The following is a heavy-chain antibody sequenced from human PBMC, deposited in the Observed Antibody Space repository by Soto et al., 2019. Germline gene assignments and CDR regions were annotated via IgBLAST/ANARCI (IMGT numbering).Heavy chain of an antibody. V-gene: IGHV3-66*01. Sequence: GGSLRLSCAASGFTVSSNYMSWVRQAPGKGLEWVSVIYSGGSTYYADSVKVRFTISRDNSKNTLYLQMNSLRAEDTAVYYCARYSDARIAAAGNYYYYGMDVWGQGTTVTVS. J-gene: IGHJ6*02. CDR1: GFTVSSNY. CDR2: IYSGGST. D-gene: IGHD6-13*01. CDR3: ARYSDARIAAAGNYYYYGMDV.